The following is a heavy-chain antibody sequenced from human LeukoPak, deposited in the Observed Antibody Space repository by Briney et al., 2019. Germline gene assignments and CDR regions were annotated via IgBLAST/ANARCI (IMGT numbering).Heavy chain of an antibody. J-gene: IGHJ4*02. D-gene: IGHD6-19*01. CDR3: AKDESGGLYS. V-gene: IGHV3-53*05. CDR2: IYSGGST. CDR1: GFTVSSNY. Sequence: AGGSLRLSCAASGFTVSSNYMSWVRQAPGKGLGWVSVIYSGGSTYYADSENGRFTISRDNSKNTLYLQMNSLRAEDTALYYCAKDESGGLYSWGQGTLVTVSS.